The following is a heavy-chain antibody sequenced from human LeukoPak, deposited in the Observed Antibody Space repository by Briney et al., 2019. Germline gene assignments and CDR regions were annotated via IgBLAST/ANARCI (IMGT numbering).Heavy chain of an antibody. CDR3: AREPFDWFDP. D-gene: IGHD1-14*01. CDR1: GGSFSGYY. J-gene: IGHJ5*02. Sequence: SETLSLTCAVYGGSFSGYYWSWIRQPPGKGLEWIGEINHSGSTNYNPSLKSRVTISVDPSKNQFSLKLSSVTAADTAVYYCAREPFDWFDPWGQGTLVTVSS. CDR2: INHSGST. V-gene: IGHV4-34*01.